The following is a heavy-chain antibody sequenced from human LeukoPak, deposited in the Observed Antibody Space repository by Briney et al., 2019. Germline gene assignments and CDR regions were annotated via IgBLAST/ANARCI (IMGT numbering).Heavy chain of an antibody. V-gene: IGHV4-31*03. J-gene: IGHJ4*02. D-gene: IGHD3-22*01. CDR1: GGSISSGGYY. CDR3: ARTPDSSGYYHRGRYSDY. CDR2: IYYSGST. Sequence: SETLSLTCTVSGGSISSGGYYWSWIRQHPGKGLEWIGYIYYSGSTYYNPSLKSRVTISVDTSKNQFSLKLSSVTAADTAVYYCARTPDSSGYYHRGRYSDYWGQGTLVTVSS.